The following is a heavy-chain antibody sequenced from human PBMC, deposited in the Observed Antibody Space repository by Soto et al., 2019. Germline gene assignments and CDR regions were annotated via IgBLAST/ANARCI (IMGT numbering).Heavy chain of an antibody. D-gene: IGHD6-13*01. Sequence: SETLSLTCTVSGGSIRSFFWSWVRQPPGKGLEWIGYIYYSGSTNYNPSLKSRVTMSIDTSKNQFSLKLSSVTAADTAVYYCARGHSSTWYGGYFDYWGQGSLVTVSS. J-gene: IGHJ4*02. V-gene: IGHV4-59*01. CDR1: GGSIRSFF. CDR3: ARGHSSTWYGGYFDY. CDR2: IYYSGST.